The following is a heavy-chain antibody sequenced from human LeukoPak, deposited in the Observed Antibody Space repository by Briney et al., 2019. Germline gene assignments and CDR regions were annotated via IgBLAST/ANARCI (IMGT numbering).Heavy chain of an antibody. CDR2: IYYSGST. CDR3: ARVTRDNWNDGGAFDI. CDR1: GGSISSSSFY. Sequence: SETLSLTCTVSGGSISSSSFYWGWGRQPPGKGLEWIGSIYYSGSTYYNPSLKSRVTISVDTSKNQFSLKLSSVTAADTAVYYCARVTRDNWNDGGAFDIWGQGTMVTVSS. J-gene: IGHJ3*02. V-gene: IGHV4-39*07. D-gene: IGHD1-20*01.